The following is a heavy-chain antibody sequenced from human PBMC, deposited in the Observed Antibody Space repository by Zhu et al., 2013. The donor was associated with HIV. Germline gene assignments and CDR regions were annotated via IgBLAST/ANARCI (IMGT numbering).Heavy chain of an antibody. V-gene: IGHV1-69*01. Sequence: QVQLVQSGAEVKKPGSSVKVSCKASGGTFSNYTITWVRQAPGQGPEWMGGIIPIFGSANYAQRFQGRVTITADESTRTAYMELSRLRSDDTAVYYCARDTSGTTRGNWFDPWGQGTLVTVSS. J-gene: IGHJ5*02. CDR1: GGTFSNYT. CDR2: IIPIFGSA. D-gene: IGHD1-1*01. CDR3: ARDTSGTTRGNWFDP.